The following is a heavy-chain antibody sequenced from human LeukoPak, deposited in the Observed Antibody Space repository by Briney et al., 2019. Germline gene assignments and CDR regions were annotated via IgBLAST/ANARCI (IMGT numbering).Heavy chain of an antibody. CDR3: ARHWMSSYTLIEY. J-gene: IGHJ4*02. CDR2: VYYSGAT. V-gene: IGHV4-59*08. D-gene: IGHD6-13*01. CDR1: GGSISTYY. Sequence: SETLSLTCTVSGGSISTYYWSWIRQPPGKGLEWIGYVYYSGATNYNPSLKSRVTISVDTSKNQFYLKLSSVTASDTAVYYCARHWMSSYTLIEYWGQGTLVTVSS.